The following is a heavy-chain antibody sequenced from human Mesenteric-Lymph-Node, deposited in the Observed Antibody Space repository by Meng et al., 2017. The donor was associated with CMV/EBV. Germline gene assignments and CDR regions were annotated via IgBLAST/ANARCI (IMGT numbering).Heavy chain of an antibody. V-gene: IGHV3-74*01. CDR3: VKDGGYDFAFDV. Sequence: GGSLRLSCAASGFAFSSSWMSWVRQAPGQGLVWVSHISSDGSITTYADSVMGRFTISRDNAKNTFYLQMNSLRVEDTAVYYCVKDGGYDFAFDVWGQGTMVTVSS. J-gene: IGHJ3*01. CDR2: ISSDGSIT. CDR1: GFAFSSSW. D-gene: IGHD5-12*01.